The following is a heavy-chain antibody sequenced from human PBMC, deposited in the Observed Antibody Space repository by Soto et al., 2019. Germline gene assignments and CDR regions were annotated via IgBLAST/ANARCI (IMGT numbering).Heavy chain of an antibody. CDR3: ARVRIVVVLAAARPLEPDDYYFDY. Sequence: QVQLVQSGAEGKKPWSSVKVSCKASGGTFSSYAISWVRQAPGQGLEWMGGIIPIFGTANYAQKFQGRVTIPADQSRGTAYMEQSSMRSEDKAVYYCARVRIVVVLAAARPLEPDDYYFDYWGQGTLVTVSS. J-gene: IGHJ4*02. V-gene: IGHV1-69*01. CDR2: IIPIFGTA. CDR1: GGTFSSYA. D-gene: IGHD2-15*01.